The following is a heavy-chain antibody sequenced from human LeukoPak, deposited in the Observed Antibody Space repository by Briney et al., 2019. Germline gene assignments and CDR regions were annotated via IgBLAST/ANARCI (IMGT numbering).Heavy chain of an antibody. J-gene: IGHJ6*03. CDR2: MDPNTDNT. Sequence: GASVKVSCKASGYTFTKYDIHWVRQATGQGLEWMAWMDPNTDNTAYAQEFQGRVTITRNTSISTAYMELRSLRSEDTAVYYCARGVNLGDMDVWGKGTTVTASS. V-gene: IGHV1-8*03. CDR1: GYTFTKYD. CDR3: ARGVNLGDMDV. D-gene: IGHD1-14*01.